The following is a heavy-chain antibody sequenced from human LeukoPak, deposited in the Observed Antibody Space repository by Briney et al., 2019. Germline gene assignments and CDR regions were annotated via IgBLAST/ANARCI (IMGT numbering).Heavy chain of an antibody. D-gene: IGHD3-22*01. Sequence: GGSLRLSCAASGFTFSSYDMNWVRQAPGKGLEWVANIKQDGSQKYHVDSLKDRFTISRDNAKNSLYLQMNSLRAEDTAVYYCARSPVRHYETDCWGQGTLVTVSS. CDR1: GFTFSSYD. J-gene: IGHJ4*02. V-gene: IGHV3-7*05. CDR2: IKQDGSQK. CDR3: ARSPVRHYETDC.